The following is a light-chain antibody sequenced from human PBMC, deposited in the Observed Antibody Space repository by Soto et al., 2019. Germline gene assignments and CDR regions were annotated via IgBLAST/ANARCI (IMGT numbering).Light chain of an antibody. CDR3: SSYTNSSTLV. J-gene: IGLJ2*01. V-gene: IGLV2-14*03. CDR1: SSDVGGYNY. CDR2: DVS. Sequence: QSALTQPASVSGSPGQSITISCTGTSSDVGGYNYVSWYQHHPGKAPKLMIYDVSYRPSGVSNRFSGSKSGNTASLTISGLQAEDEADYYCSSYTNSSTLVFGGGTQLTVL.